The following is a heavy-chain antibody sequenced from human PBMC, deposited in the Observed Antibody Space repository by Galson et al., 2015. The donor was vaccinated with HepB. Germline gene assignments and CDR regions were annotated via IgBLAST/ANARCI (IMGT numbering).Heavy chain of an antibody. CDR2: IIPIFGTA. Sequence: SVKVSCKASGGTFSSYAISWVRQAPGQGLEWMGGIIPIFGTANYAQKFQGRVTITADESTSTAYMELSSLRSEDTAVYYCARSPLGYCSSTSCLSGSDYWGQGTLVTVSS. CDR1: GGTFSSYA. V-gene: IGHV1-69*13. CDR3: ARSPLGYCSSTSCLSGSDY. D-gene: IGHD2-2*01. J-gene: IGHJ4*02.